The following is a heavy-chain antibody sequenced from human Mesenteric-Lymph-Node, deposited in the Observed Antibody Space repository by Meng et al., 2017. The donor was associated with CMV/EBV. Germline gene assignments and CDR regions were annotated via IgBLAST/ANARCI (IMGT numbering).Heavy chain of an antibody. V-gene: IGHV4-34*01. CDR1: GGYFSGYY. CDR2: INHSGST. J-gene: IGHJ4*02. CDR3: ARGGRWLQLRY. Sequence: LTCAVYGGYFSGYYWSWIRQPQGKGLEWIGEINHSGSTNYNPSLKSRVTISVDTSKNQFSLKLSSVTAADTAVYYCARGGRWLQLRYWGQGTLVTVSS. D-gene: IGHD5-24*01.